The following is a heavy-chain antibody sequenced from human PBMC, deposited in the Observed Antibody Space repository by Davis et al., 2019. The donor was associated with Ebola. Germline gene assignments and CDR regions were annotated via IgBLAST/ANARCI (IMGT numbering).Heavy chain of an antibody. V-gene: IGHV4-34*01. J-gene: IGHJ3*02. Sequence: PSETLSLTCAVYGGSFSGYYWSWIRQPPGKGLEWIGEINHSGSTNYNPSLKSRVTISVDTSKNQFSLKLSSVTAADTAVYYCARGYYGDYEDDAFDIWGQGTMVTVSS. D-gene: IGHD4-17*01. CDR3: ARGYYGDYEDDAFDI. CDR1: GGSFSGYY. CDR2: INHSGST.